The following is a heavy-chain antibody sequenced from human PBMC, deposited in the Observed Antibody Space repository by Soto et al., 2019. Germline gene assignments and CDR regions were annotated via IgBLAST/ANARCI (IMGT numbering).Heavy chain of an antibody. CDR2: IKQDGSEK. V-gene: IGHV3-7*01. Sequence: GGSLRLSCAASGFTFSSYWINWVRQAPGKGLEWVANIKQDGSEKYYVDSVKGRFTISRDNAKNSLYLQMNSLRAEDTAVYYCARELEQIFDYWGQGTLVTVSS. CDR1: GFTFSSYW. D-gene: IGHD1-1*01. J-gene: IGHJ4*02. CDR3: ARELEQIFDY.